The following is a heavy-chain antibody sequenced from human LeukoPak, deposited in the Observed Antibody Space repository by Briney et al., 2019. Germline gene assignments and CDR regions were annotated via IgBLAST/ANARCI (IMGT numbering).Heavy chain of an antibody. CDR2: INPNSGGT. Sequence: GASVKVSCKASGYTFTDYYIHWVRQAPGQGLEWMGWINPNSGGTNYPQRFQGRVTMTRDTSISTAYMVLNRLRSDDTAVYYCAREYYYGSGNYYNRIDYWGQGTLVTVSS. J-gene: IGHJ4*02. CDR1: GYTFTDYY. V-gene: IGHV1-2*02. CDR3: AREYYYGSGNYYNRIDY. D-gene: IGHD3-10*01.